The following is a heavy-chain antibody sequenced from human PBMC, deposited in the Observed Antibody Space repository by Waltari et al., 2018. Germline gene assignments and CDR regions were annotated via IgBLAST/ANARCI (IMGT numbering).Heavy chain of an antibody. J-gene: IGHJ4*02. Sequence: QVQLVQSGAEVKKPGASVKVSCKASGYTFTGYYMHWVGQAPGQGLEWMGWINPNSGGTNYAQKFQGRVTMTRDTSISTAYMELSRLRSDDTAVYYCARGYCSGGSCYALDYWGQGTLVTVSS. D-gene: IGHD2-15*01. V-gene: IGHV1-2*02. CDR3: ARGYCSGGSCYALDY. CDR1: GYTFTGYY. CDR2: INPNSGGT.